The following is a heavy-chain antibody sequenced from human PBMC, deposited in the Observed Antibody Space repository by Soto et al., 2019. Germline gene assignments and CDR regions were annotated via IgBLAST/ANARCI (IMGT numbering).Heavy chain of an antibody. D-gene: IGHD2-21*01. J-gene: IGHJ4*02. CDR1: GFIFSDFT. Sequence: GGSLRLSCAASGFIFSDFTMNWVRQAPGKGLEWVASITKSSSYIHYGDSVKGRFTISRDNGENSLYLQMNSLRPEDSAVYYCARDNNCGGDCYSDYWGQGTLVTVSS. CDR2: ITKSSSYI. CDR3: ARDNNCGGDCYSDY. V-gene: IGHV3-21*01.